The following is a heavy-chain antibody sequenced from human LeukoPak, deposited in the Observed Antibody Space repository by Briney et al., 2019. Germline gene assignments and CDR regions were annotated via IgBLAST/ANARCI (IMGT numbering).Heavy chain of an antibody. CDR3: ESGTLSY. D-gene: IGHD1-1*01. CDR1: GFTFSSYW. Sequence: PGGALRPFCAASGFTFSSYWISGGRPAPGEGVGLGANIKQDGSEKYYVDSVKGRFTMSRDNAKNSLYMQMNSLRAEDTAVYYCESGTLSYWGQGTLVTVSS. V-gene: IGHV3-7*01. CDR2: IKQDGSEK. J-gene: IGHJ4*02.